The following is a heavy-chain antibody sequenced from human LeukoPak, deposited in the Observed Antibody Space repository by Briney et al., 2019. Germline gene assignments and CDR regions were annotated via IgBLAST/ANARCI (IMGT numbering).Heavy chain of an antibody. J-gene: IGHJ6*03. V-gene: IGHV4-39*01. CDR2: IYYSGST. D-gene: IGHD3-3*01. CDR3: ARTVAAAGYDFWSGLYPLYYMDV. Sequence: KPSETLSLTCTVSGGSISSSSYYWGWIRQPPGKGLEWIGSIYYSGSTYYNPSLKSRVTISVDTSKNQFSLKLSPVTAADTAVYYCARTVAAAGYDFWSGLYPLYYMDVWGKGTTVTVSS. CDR1: GGSISSSSYY.